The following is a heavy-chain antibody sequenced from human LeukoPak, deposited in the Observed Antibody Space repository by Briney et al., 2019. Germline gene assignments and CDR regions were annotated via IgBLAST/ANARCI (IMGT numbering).Heavy chain of an antibody. CDR1: GFTFSTYG. Sequence: GGSLRLSCAASGFTFSTYGMHWVRQAPGKGLEWVAFIRYDGSNKYYADSVKGRFTISRDNSKNTLYLQMNSLRAEDTAVYFCAKDKDPWKSASISDFEYWGQGTLVTVSS. CDR2: IRYDGSNK. D-gene: IGHD1-1*01. J-gene: IGHJ4*02. CDR3: AKDKDPWKSASISDFEY. V-gene: IGHV3-30*02.